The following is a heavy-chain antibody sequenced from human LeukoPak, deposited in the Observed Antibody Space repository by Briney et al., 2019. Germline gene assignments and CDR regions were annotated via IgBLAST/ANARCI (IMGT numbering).Heavy chain of an antibody. J-gene: IGHJ3*02. V-gene: IGHV1-2*02. CDR2: INPNSGGT. Sequence: GASVKVSCKASGYTFTGYYMHWVRQAPGQGLEWMGWINPNSGGTNYAQKFQGGVTMTRDTSISTAYMELSRLRSDDTAVYYCASCIAVAGTDDAFDIWGQGTMVTVSS. D-gene: IGHD6-19*01. CDR3: ASCIAVAGTDDAFDI. CDR1: GYTFTGYY.